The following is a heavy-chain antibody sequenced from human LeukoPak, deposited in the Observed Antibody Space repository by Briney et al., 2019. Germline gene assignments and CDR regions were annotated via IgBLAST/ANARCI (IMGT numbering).Heavy chain of an antibody. Sequence: ASVKVSCKASGYTFTSYGISWVRQAPGQGLEWMGWISAYNGNTNYAQKFQGRVTITADESTSAAYMELSSLRSEDTAVYYCARSVRVGIVGATNPFDYWGQGTLVTVSS. CDR2: ISAYNGNT. CDR1: GYTFTSYG. V-gene: IGHV1-18*01. D-gene: IGHD1-26*01. CDR3: ARSVRVGIVGATNPFDY. J-gene: IGHJ4*02.